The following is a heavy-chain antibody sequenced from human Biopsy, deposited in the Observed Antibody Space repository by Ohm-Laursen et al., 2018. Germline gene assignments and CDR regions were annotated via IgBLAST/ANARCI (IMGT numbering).Heavy chain of an antibody. J-gene: IGHJ6*02. D-gene: IGHD3-9*01. CDR2: INPTGGTA. CDR3: ARDETGSSVFGPCYYGMDV. Sequence: GASVKVSCKASGYSFTKYYINWVRQAPGQGLEWVGIINPTGGTASYAEKFQGRATLTRDTSTGTVYLELNSLISEDTALYYCARDETGSSVFGPCYYGMDVWGQGTTVTVSS. V-gene: IGHV1-46*01. CDR1: GYSFTKYY.